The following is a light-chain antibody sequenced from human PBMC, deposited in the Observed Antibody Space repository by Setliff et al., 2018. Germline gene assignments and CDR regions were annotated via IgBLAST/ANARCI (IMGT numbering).Light chain of an antibody. CDR2: EVS. V-gene: IGLV2-14*01. Sequence: QSVLAQPASVSGSPGQSITISCIGTSSDVGANNFVSWYQQHPGKAPKLMIYEVSNRPSGVSNRFSGSKSGNTASLTISGLQAEDEADYHCSAYATSHSYGFGTGTKVT. J-gene: IGLJ1*01. CDR1: SSDVGANNF. CDR3: SAYATSHSYG.